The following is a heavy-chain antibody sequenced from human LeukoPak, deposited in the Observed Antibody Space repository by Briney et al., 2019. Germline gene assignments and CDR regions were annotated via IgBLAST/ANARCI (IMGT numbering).Heavy chain of an antibody. Sequence: PGGSLRLSCAASGFTVSSNYMSWVRQAPGEGLEWVSVIYSDDSTYYADSVKGRFTISRDNSKNAVYLQMSSLGAEDTAVYYWARVQGGGLPRWYWGQGTLVTVSS. CDR2: IYSDDST. V-gene: IGHV3-66*01. CDR3: ARVQGGGLPRWY. J-gene: IGHJ4*02. D-gene: IGHD5/OR15-5a*01. CDR1: GFTVSSNY.